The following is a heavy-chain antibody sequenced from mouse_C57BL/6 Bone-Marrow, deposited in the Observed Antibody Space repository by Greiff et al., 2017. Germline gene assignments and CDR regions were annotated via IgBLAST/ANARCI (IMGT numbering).Heavy chain of an antibody. CDR3: ARDNYWYFDF. CDR1: GFTFSSYA. J-gene: IGHJ1*03. Sequence: EVQLVESGGGLVKPGGSLKLSCAASGFTFSSYAMSWVRQTPEKRLEWVATISDGGSYTYYPDNVKGRFTISRDNAKNTLYLQMSHLKSEDTAMYFCARDNYWYFDFWGTGTTVTVSS. CDR2: ISDGGSYT. V-gene: IGHV5-4*01.